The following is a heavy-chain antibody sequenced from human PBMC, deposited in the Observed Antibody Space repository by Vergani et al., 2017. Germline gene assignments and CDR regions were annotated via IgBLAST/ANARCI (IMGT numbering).Heavy chain of an antibody. J-gene: IGHJ4*02. CDR1: GFTCSSYS. CDR3: ARDWKQLVE. V-gene: IGHV3-21*01. D-gene: IGHD6-6*01. CDR2: ISSRSSYI. Sequence: EVQLVESGGGLVKPGGSLRLSCAASGFTCSSYSMNWVRQAPGKGLEWVSSISSRSSYIYYADSLKGRFTISRDNAKNSLYLQMNSLRAEDTAVYYCARDWKQLVEWGQGTLVTVSS.